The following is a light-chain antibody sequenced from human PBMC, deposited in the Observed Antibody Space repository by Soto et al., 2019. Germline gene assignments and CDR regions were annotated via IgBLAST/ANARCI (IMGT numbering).Light chain of an antibody. J-gene: IGLJ2*01. CDR2: EVS. V-gene: IGLV2-23*02. CDR3: CSYAGSSYVV. CDR1: SSDVGSYNL. Sequence: QSALTQPASVSGSPGQSITISCTGTSSDVGSYNLVSWYQQHPGKAPKLMIYEVSKRPSGVSNRFSGSKCGNTASLTISGLQAEDEADYYCCSYAGSSYVVFGGGTKLTVL.